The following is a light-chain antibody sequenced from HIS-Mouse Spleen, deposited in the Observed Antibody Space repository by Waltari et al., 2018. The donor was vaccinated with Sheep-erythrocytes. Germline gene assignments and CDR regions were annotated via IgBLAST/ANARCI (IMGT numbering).Light chain of an antibody. V-gene: IGLV1-40*01. CDR1: SSNIGAGYD. Sequence: QSVLTQPPSVSGAPGQRVTIPCTGSSSNIGAGYDVHWYQQLPGTAPKLLIYGNSNRASGVPDRCSGSKSGTSASLAITGLQAEDEADYYCQSYDSSLSGVVFGGGTKLTVL. J-gene: IGLJ2*01. CDR2: GNS. CDR3: QSYDSSLSGVV.